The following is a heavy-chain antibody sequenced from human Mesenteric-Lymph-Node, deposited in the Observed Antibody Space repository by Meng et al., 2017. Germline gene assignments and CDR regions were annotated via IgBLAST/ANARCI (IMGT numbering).Heavy chain of an antibody. CDR1: GFTFSSYG. CDR3: ARDDYYDSSGYYYSGY. V-gene: IGHV3-33*01. CDR2: IWYDGSNK. J-gene: IGHJ4*02. D-gene: IGHD3-22*01. Sequence: GGSLRLSCAASGFTFSSYGMHWVRQAPGKGLEWVAVIWYDGSNKYYADSVKGRFTISRDNSKNTLYLQMNSLRAEDTAVYYCARDDYYDSSGYYYSGYWGQGTLVTVSS.